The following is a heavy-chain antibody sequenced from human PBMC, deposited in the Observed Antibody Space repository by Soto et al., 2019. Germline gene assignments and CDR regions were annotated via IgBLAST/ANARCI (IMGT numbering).Heavy chain of an antibody. V-gene: IGHV1-69*06. D-gene: IGHD2-2*01. Sequence: ASVKVSCKASGYRFTNHAISWVRQAPGQGLEWMGGIIPIFGTANYAQKFQGRVTITADKSTSTAYMELSSLRSEDTAVYYCARALVVPAASPSYYYGMDVWGQGTTVTVSS. CDR3: ARALVVPAASPSYYYGMDV. CDR1: GYRFTNHA. J-gene: IGHJ6*02. CDR2: IIPIFGTA.